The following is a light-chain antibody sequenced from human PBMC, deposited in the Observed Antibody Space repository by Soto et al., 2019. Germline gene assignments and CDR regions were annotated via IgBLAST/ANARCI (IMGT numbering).Light chain of an antibody. V-gene: IGKV1-5*01. CDR3: QQYNSYST. CDR1: QTIRNW. J-gene: IGKJ1*01. CDR2: DAS. Sequence: DIQMTQSPSTLSASVGDTVSITCRASQTIRNWLAWYQQKPGKVPELLIYDASSLRSGVPSRFRGSGSGTEFILTISSRQPDDFATYYCQQYNSYSTFGQGTKVEMK.